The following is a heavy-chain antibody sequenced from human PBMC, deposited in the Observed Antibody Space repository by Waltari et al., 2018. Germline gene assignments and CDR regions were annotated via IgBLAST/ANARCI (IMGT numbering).Heavy chain of an antibody. CDR3: ATARDEHTAMVYFDN. CDR2: VSPAGSA. CDR1: GFTVSSTH. Sequence: EVKLVESGGGLVHPGGSLRLSCAASGFTVSSTHISWVRQAPGKGPEWVSIVSPAGSADNADSVEGRFTMSRDISNNMVHLQMNRLRLEDSATYYCATARDEHTAMVYFDNWGQGTLVSVSS. J-gene: IGHJ4*02. V-gene: IGHV3-66*02. D-gene: IGHD5-18*01.